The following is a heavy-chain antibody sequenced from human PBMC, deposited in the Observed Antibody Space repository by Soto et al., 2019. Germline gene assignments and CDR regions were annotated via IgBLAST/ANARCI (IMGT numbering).Heavy chain of an antibody. J-gene: IGHJ4*02. CDR1: GFTFSNYA. V-gene: IGHV3-30*18. CDR3: AKDKGVFNWATSYFDY. D-gene: IGHD1-1*01. CDR2: TSYDGNNE. Sequence: GSLRLSCAASGFTFSNYAMHWVRQAPGKGLEWVALTSYDGNNEYYTDSVKGRFTISRDNSKNTLFLQMNSPRPEDTAVYYCAKDKGVFNWATSYFDYWGQGALVTVSS.